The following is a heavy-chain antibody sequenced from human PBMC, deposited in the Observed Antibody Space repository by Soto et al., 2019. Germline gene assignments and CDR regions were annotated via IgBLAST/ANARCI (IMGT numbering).Heavy chain of an antibody. CDR3: AREINVGSGDYFDY. CDR2: INANNGGA. Sequence: GXSVKVSCKASGYPFTDYHIHWGRQAPGQGLEFMGWINANNGGAGSAQQFQGRVTVTRDTSITTVYMKLSSVTAADTAVYYCAREINVGSGDYFDYWGQGTLVTVSS. V-gene: IGHV1-2*02. J-gene: IGHJ4*02. D-gene: IGHD3-10*01. CDR1: GYPFTDYH.